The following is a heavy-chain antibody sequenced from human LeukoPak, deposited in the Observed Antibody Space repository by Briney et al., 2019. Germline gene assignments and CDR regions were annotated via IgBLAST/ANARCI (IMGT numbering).Heavy chain of an antibody. D-gene: IGHD3-9*01. CDR3: ASGGYFDWRPLDY. V-gene: IGHV3-7*03. CDR2: VKQDGIEK. J-gene: IGHJ4*02. Sequence: GGSLRLSCAASGFTVSRYWMSWVRQAPGKGLEWVANVKQDGIEKYYVDSVRGRLTISRDNVKNSLFLQMNSLRAEDTAVYYCASGGYFDWRPLDYWGQGTLVTVSS. CDR1: GFTVSRYW.